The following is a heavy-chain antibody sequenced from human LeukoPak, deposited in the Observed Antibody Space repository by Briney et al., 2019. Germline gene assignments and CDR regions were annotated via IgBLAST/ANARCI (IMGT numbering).Heavy chain of an antibody. J-gene: IGHJ6*03. V-gene: IGHV4-59*01. CDR3: ARVRGSAEFHYMDL. CDR1: GGSISSYY. D-gene: IGHD2-15*01. CDR2: IYYSGST. Sequence: SETLSLTCTVSGGSISSYYWSWMRQPPGKGLEWIGYIYYSGSTNYNPSLKSRVTISVDTSKNQFSLKLSSVTAADAAVYCRARVRGSAEFHYMDLWGKGTTVTVSS.